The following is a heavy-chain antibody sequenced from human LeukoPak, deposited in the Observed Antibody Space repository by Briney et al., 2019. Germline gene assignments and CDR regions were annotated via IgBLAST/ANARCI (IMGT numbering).Heavy chain of an antibody. D-gene: IGHD7-27*01. V-gene: IGHV3-30*03. CDR3: ARDELGNFDY. CDR2: ISYDGSNK. CDR1: GFTFSSYG. Sequence: GGSLRLSCAASGFTFSSYGMHWVRQAPGKGLEWVAVISYDGSNKYYADSVKGRFTISRDNSKNTLYLQMNSLRAEDTAVYYCARDELGNFDYWGQGTLVTVSS. J-gene: IGHJ4*02.